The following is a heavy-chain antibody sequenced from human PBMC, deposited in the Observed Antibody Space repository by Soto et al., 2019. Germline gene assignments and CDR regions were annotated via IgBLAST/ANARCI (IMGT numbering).Heavy chain of an antibody. CDR1: GGSISRGDYY. D-gene: IGHD6-25*01. CDR2: IYYRAMP. J-gene: IGHJ4*02. V-gene: IGHV4-30-4*01. CDR3: ARGSALLFYYFDY. Sequence: QVQLQKSGPGLVKPSQTLSLTCNVSGGSISRGDYYWSWLRQPPGKDLEWIGYIYYRAMPYYNPYLKSRVSISVDTSKHQFSLKMTSATAADTAVYYCARGSALLFYYFDYWGQGTPVTVSS.